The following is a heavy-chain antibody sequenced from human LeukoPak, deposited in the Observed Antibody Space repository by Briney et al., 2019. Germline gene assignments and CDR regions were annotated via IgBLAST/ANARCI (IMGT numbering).Heavy chain of an antibody. D-gene: IGHD3-10*01. Sequence: SETLSLTCAVYGESFNGYYWSWIRQPPGKGLEWIGYIYYSGSTNYNPSLKSRVTISVDTSKNQFSLKLSSVTAADTAVYYCARGDYGSGSYYNEYFDYWGQGTLVTVSS. J-gene: IGHJ4*02. CDR1: GESFNGYY. CDR3: ARGDYGSGSYYNEYFDY. CDR2: IYYSGST. V-gene: IGHV4-59*01.